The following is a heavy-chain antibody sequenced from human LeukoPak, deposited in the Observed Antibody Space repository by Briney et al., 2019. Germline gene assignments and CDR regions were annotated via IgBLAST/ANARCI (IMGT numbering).Heavy chain of an antibody. D-gene: IGHD2-15*01. Sequence: PSETLSLTCTVSGGSISSSSYYWGWIRQPPGKGLEWIVSIYYSGSTYYNPSLKSRVTISVDTSKNQFSLKLSSVTAADTAVYYCARRKSCSGGSCWGGWFDPWGQGTLVTVSS. V-gene: IGHV4-39*01. CDR3: ARRKSCSGGSCWGGWFDP. CDR2: IYYSGST. J-gene: IGHJ5*02. CDR1: GGSISSSSYY.